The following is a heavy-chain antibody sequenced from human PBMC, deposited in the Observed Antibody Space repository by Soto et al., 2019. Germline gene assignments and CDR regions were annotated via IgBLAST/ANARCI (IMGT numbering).Heavy chain of an antibody. Sequence: SETLSLTCAVYGGSFSGYYWSWIRQPPGKGLEWIGEINHSGSTNYNPSLKSRVTISVDTSKNQFSLKLSSVTAADTAVYYCARAPMVLTRSYFDSWGQGTPVTVSS. CDR3: ARAPMVLTRSYFDS. CDR2: INHSGST. V-gene: IGHV4-34*01. CDR1: GGSFSGYY. J-gene: IGHJ4*02. D-gene: IGHD3-22*01.